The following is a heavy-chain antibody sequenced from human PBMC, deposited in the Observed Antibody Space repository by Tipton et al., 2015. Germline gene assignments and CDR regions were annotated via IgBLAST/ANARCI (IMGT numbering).Heavy chain of an antibody. CDR3: AKVRIPIAAAGTFYFDY. CDR1: GFSFEDYA. V-gene: IGHV3-23*01. D-gene: IGHD6-13*01. Sequence: GSLRLSCVASGFSFEDYAMHWVRQAPGKGLEWVSGISGSGGSTYYADSVRGRFTISRDNSKNTLYLQMNSLRAEDTAVYYCAKVRIPIAAAGTFYFDYWGQGTLVTVSS. CDR2: ISGSGGST. J-gene: IGHJ4*02.